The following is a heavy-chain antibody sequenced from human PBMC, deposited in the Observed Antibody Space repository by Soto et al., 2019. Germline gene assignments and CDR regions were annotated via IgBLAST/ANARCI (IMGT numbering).Heavy chain of an antibody. Sequence: PSETLSLTCTVSGGSISSGGYYWSWIRQHPGRGVEWIGDIYYSGSTYYNPSLKSRVTISVDTSKNQFSLKLSSVTAADTAVYYCARDRYGYNNFDYWGQGTLVTVSS. CDR2: IYYSGST. CDR3: ARDRYGYNNFDY. CDR1: GGSISSGGYY. D-gene: IGHD5-12*01. V-gene: IGHV4-31*03. J-gene: IGHJ4*02.